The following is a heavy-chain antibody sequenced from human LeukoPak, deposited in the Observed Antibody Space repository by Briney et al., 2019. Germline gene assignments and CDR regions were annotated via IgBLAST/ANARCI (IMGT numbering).Heavy chain of an antibody. Sequence: PSETLSLTCAVYGGSFSGYYWSWIHQPPGKGLEWIGEINHSGSTNYNPSLKSRVTISVDTSKNQFSLKLSSVTAADTAVYYCARGDPYETSTVVTPNAFDIWGQGTMVTVSS. CDR3: ARGDPYETSTVVTPNAFDI. J-gene: IGHJ3*02. V-gene: IGHV4-34*01. CDR1: GGSFSGYY. D-gene: IGHD4-23*01. CDR2: INHSGST.